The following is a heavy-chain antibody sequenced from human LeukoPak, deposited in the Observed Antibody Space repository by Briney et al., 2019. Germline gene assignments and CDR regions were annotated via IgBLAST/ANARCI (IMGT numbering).Heavy chain of an antibody. CDR2: IYYSGST. Sequence: GSLRLSCAASGFTFSDYYMSWIRQAPGKGLEWIGYIYYSGSTYYNPSLKSRVTISVDTSKNQFSLKLSSVTAADTAVYYCARIPYCSSTSCFPRRAAFDIWGQGTMVTVSS. D-gene: IGHD2-2*01. V-gene: IGHV4-59*12. J-gene: IGHJ3*02. CDR1: GFTFSDYY. CDR3: ARIPYCSSTSCFPRRAAFDI.